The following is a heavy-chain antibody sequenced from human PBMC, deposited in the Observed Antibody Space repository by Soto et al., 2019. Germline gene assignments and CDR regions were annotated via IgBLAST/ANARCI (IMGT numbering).Heavy chain of an antibody. Sequence: SETLSLTCAVSGGSISSGGYSWSWIRQPPGKGLEWIGYIYHSGSTYYNPSLKSRVTISVDRSKNQFSLKLSSVTAADTAVYYCARAPIFWSGLWMMDAFDIWGQGTMVTVSS. CDR3: ARAPIFWSGLWMMDAFDI. CDR2: IYHSGST. J-gene: IGHJ3*02. CDR1: GGSISSGGYS. D-gene: IGHD3-3*01. V-gene: IGHV4-30-2*01.